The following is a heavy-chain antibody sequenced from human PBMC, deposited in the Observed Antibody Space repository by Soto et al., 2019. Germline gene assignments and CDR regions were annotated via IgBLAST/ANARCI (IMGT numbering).Heavy chain of an antibody. CDR1: GFTFSSYA. CDR3: AKAPYSSSWSCSGVGV. Sequence: EVQLLESGGGLVQPGGSLRLSCAASGFTFSSYAMSWVRQAPGKGLEWVSAISGSGGSTYYADSVKGRFTISRDNSRYTLYLQRNSLRAEDTAVYSCAKAPYSSSWSCSGVGVWGQGTTVTVSS. D-gene: IGHD6-13*01. CDR2: ISGSGGST. J-gene: IGHJ6*01. V-gene: IGHV3-23*01.